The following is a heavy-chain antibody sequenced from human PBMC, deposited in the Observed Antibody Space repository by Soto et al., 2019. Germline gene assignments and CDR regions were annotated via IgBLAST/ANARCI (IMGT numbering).Heavy chain of an antibody. D-gene: IGHD4-17*01. J-gene: IGHJ4*02. CDR2: IYWDDDK. CDR1: GFSLSTSGVG. Sequence: QITLKESGPTLVKPTQTLTLTCTFSGFSLSTSGVGVGRIRQPPGKALEWLALIYWDDDKRYSPSLKSRLTITEDTSKNQVVLTMTNMDPVDTATYYCAHRQRTVYFDYWGQGTLVTVSS. CDR3: AHRQRTVYFDY. V-gene: IGHV2-5*02.